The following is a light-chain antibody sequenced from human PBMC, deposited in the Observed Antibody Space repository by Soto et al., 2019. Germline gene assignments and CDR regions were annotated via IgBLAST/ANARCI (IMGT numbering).Light chain of an antibody. J-gene: IGKJ5*01. Sequence: EMVVPQAPATLSLSPGERATLACRASQSVSSYLAWYQQKPGQAPRLLIYDASNRATGIPARFSGSGSGTDCTLTISSREPEDFAVYYCQQRSNWHPSITFGQGTRLEIK. CDR1: QSVSSY. CDR3: QQRSNWHPSIT. V-gene: IGKV3-11*01. CDR2: DAS.